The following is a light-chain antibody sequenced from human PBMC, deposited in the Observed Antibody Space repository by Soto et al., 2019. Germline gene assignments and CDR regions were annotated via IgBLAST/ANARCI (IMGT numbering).Light chain of an antibody. CDR3: CSYAGSSTFV. Sequence: QSALTQPASMSGSPGQSITISCTGTSSDVGSYNLVSWYQQHPGKVPKLLIYEVSKRPSGVSNRFSGSKSGNTASLTVSGLQAEDEADYYCCSYAGSSTFVFGTGTKVTVL. V-gene: IGLV2-23*02. CDR1: SSDVGSYNL. J-gene: IGLJ1*01. CDR2: EVS.